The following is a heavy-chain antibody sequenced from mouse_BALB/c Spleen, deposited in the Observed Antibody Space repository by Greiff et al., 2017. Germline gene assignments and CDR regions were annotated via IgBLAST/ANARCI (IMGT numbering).Heavy chain of an antibody. CDR3: ARRRLTGDYAMDY. V-gene: IGHV1S137*01. Sequence: QVQLKESGAELVRPGVSVKISCKGSGYTFTDYAMHWVKQSHAKSLEWIGVISTYYGDASYNQKFKGKATMTVDKSSSTAYMELARLTSEDSAIYYCARRRLTGDYAMDYWGQGTSVTVSS. J-gene: IGHJ4*01. D-gene: IGHD4-1*01. CDR2: ISTYYGDA. CDR1: GYTFTDYA.